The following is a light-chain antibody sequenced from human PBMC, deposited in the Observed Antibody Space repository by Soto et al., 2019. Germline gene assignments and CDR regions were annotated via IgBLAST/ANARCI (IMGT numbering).Light chain of an antibody. J-gene: IGKJ2*01. V-gene: IGKV2-28*01. Sequence: DIVMTQSPLSLPVTPGEPASISCRSSQSLLHNNGYNYLDWYLQKPGQSPQLLIYLGSNRASGVPDRFSGSGSGTDFTLKISRVEAEDFGVYYCMQALQTPLFGQGTKVEIK. CDR3: MQALQTPL. CDR2: LGS. CDR1: QSLLHNNGYNY.